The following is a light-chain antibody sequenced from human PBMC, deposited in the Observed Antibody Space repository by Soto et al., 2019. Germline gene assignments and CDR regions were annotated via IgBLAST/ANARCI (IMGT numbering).Light chain of an antibody. J-gene: IGLJ1*01. Sequence: QSALTQPPSVSGSPGQSVTISCTGTSSDVGNYNRVSWYRQSPGTAPKLMIYGVTNRPSGVPDRFSGSKSGNTASLTISGRQAEDETDYYCSSYRVNSTYVFGTGTKLTVL. CDR3: SSYRVNSTYV. CDR2: GVT. V-gene: IGLV2-18*02. CDR1: SSDVGNYNR.